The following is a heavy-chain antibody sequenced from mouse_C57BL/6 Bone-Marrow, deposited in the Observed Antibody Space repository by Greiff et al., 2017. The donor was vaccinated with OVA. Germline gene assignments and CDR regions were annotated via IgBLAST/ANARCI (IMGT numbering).Heavy chain of an antibody. V-gene: IGHV2-2*01. J-gene: IGHJ3*01. CDR1: GFSLTSYG. Sequence: VKVEESGPGLVQPSQSLSITCTVSGFSLTSYGVHWVRQSPGKGLEWLGVIWRGGSTDYNAAFISRLSTSKDNSKSEVFFKMNSLQADDTAIYYCARKSWAWFAYWGQGTLVTVSA. CDR2: IWRGGST. CDR3: ARKSWAWFAY. D-gene: IGHD4-1*01.